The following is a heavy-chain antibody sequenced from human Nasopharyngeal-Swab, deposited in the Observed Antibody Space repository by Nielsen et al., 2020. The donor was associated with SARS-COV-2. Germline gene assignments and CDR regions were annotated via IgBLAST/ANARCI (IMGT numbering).Heavy chain of an antibody. D-gene: IGHD3/OR15-3a*01. CDR2: FYVNGTT. J-gene: IGHJ4*02. CDR3: ARDWLWTRDY. V-gene: IGHV3-53*01. CDR1: GFTVSRNH. Sequence: GGSLRLSCAASGFTVSRNHMNWVRQAPGKGLEWVSVFYVNGTTSYADSVKGRFTISRDNAENSLFLQMNSLRAEDTAVYYCARDWLWTRDYWGQGTLVTVSS.